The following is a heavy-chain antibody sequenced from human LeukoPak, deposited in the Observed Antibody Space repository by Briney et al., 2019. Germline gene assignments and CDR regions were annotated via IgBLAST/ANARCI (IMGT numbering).Heavy chain of an antibody. J-gene: IGHJ6*02. CDR2: ISYDGHNK. CDR3: ARGGGIPIAVAGRRIYSYYGMDV. D-gene: IGHD6-19*01. Sequence: GGSLRLSCAASGFTYSSYAMHWARQAPGKGLKWVAVISYDGHNKYYADSVKGRFTTSRDNSKNTLYLQMNSLRAEDTAVYYCARGGGIPIAVAGRRIYSYYGMDVWGQGTTVTVSS. CDR1: GFTYSSYA. V-gene: IGHV3-30-3*01.